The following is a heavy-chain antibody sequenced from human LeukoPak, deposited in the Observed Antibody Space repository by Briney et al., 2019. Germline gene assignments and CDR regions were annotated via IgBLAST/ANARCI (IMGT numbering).Heavy chain of an antibody. CDR3: ARYYGVDASYYYYYGMDV. CDR1: GGSISSSNW. V-gene: IGHV4-4*02. CDR2: IYHSGST. J-gene: IGHJ6*04. D-gene: IGHD4-17*01. Sequence: PSGALSLTCAVSGGSISSSNWWSWVRQPPGKGLEWIGEIYHSGSTNYNPSLKSRVTISVDKSKNQFSLKLSSVTAADTAVYYCARYYGVDASYYYYYGMDVWGKGTTVTVSS.